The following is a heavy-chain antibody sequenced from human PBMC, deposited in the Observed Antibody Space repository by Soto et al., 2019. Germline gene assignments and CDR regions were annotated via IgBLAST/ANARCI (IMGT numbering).Heavy chain of an antibody. V-gene: IGHV4-31*03. CDR3: AREGGDSHPDYYGMDV. D-gene: IGHD2-21*02. Sequence: SETLSLTCTVSGGSISSGGYYWSWIRQHPGKGLEWIGYIYYSGSTYYNPSLKSRVTISVDTSKNQFSLKLSSVTAADTAVYYCAREGGDSHPDYYGMDVWGQGTTVTVSS. J-gene: IGHJ6*02. CDR2: IYYSGST. CDR1: GGSISSGGYY.